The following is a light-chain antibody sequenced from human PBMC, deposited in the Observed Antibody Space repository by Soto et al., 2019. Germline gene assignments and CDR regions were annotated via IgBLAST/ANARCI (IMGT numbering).Light chain of an antibody. CDR2: DVG. J-gene: IGLJ2*01. CDR3: SSYRSRIVV. V-gene: IGLV2-14*03. CDR1: SSDVGGYNY. Sequence: QSVLTQPASVSGSPGQSITISCTGTSSDVGGYNYVSWYQQHPGKAPKLIISDVGHRPSGVSNRFSGSKSDNTASLTVSGLQAEDEADYYCSSYRSRIVVFGGGTKLTVL.